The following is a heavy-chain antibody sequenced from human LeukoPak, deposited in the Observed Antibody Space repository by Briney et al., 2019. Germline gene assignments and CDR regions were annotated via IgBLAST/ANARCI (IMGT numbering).Heavy chain of an antibody. V-gene: IGHV1-69*13. D-gene: IGHD3-9*01. J-gene: IGHJ6*02. CDR1: GGTFSSYA. CDR3: ARLPIILTGYGFYYYYGMDV. CDR2: IIPIFGTA. Sequence: ASVKVSCNASGGTFSSYAISWVRQAPGQGLEWMGGIIPIFGTANYAQKFQGRVTITADESTSTAYMELSSLRSEDTAVYYCARLPIILTGYGFYYYYGMDVWGQGTTVTVSS.